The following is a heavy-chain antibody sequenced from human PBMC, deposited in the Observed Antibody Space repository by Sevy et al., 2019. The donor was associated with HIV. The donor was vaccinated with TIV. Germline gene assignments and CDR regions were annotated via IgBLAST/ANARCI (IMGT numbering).Heavy chain of an antibody. CDR1: GESFSGYY. Sequence: SETLSLTCAVYGESFSGYYWSWIRQPPGKGLEWIGEINHSGSTNYNPSLKSRVTISVDTSKNQFSLKLSSVTAADTAVYYCARGGGTVRGVITFWGQGTLVTVSS. CDR2: INHSGST. J-gene: IGHJ4*02. CDR3: ARGGGTVRGVITF. D-gene: IGHD3-10*01. V-gene: IGHV4-34*01.